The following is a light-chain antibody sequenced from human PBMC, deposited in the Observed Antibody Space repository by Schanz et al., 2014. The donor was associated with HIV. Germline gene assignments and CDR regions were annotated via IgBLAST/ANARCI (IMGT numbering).Light chain of an antibody. CDR1: SPNIGSNT. CDR2: SNN. J-gene: IGLJ2*01. V-gene: IGLV1-44*01. CDR3: QTWDFNHVV. Sequence: QSVLTQPPSASGPPGQRVTISCSGSSPNIGSNTVNWYQQLPGTAPKLLIYSNNQWPSGVPERFSGSNSGNTATLTISGTQVMDEADYHCQTWDFNHVVFGGGTKLTVL.